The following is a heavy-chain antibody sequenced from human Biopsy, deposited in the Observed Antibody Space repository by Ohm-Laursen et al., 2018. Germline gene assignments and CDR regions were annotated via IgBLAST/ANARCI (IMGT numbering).Heavy chain of an antibody. CDR1: GASITSYY. Sequence: SDTLSLTCTVSGASITSYYWSWIRQPPGKGLEWIGHIYYSVMTNYNPSLQSRVSISVDTSRNQVSLTLSSVTAADTAVYYCARDSGILNYGNFKYYHYYGMDVWGQGTKVTASS. CDR2: IYYSVMT. CDR3: ARDSGILNYGNFKYYHYYGMDV. V-gene: IGHV4-59*01. D-gene: IGHD4-11*01. J-gene: IGHJ6*02.